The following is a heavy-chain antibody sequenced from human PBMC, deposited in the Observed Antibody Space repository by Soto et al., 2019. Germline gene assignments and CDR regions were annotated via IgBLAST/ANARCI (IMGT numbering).Heavy chain of an antibody. CDR1: GFTFSSYG. J-gene: IGHJ4*02. D-gene: IGHD2-2*01. V-gene: IGHV3-33*08. CDR3: ARAEPLGYCSSTSCYYFDY. Sequence: GGSLRLSFAASGFTFSSYGMHWVRHAPGKGLEWVAVIWYDGSNKYYADSVKGRFTISRDNSKNTLYLQMNSLRAEDTAVYYCARAEPLGYCSSTSCYYFDYWGQGTLVTVSS. CDR2: IWYDGSNK.